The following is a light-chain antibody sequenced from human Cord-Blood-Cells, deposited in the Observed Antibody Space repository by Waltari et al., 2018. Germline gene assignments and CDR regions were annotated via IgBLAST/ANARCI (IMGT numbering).Light chain of an antibody. CDR1: ISNIGSTY. CDR3: AAWDDSLSGVV. J-gene: IGLJ2*01. CDR2: RNN. V-gene: IGLV1-47*01. Sequence: QSVLTPPPSSSGTPGQRVTISCSRSISNIGSTYVYWYQQLPGTAPKLLIYRNNQRPSGVPDRFSGSKSGTSASLAISGLRSEDEADYYCAAWDDSLSGVVFGGGTKLTVL.